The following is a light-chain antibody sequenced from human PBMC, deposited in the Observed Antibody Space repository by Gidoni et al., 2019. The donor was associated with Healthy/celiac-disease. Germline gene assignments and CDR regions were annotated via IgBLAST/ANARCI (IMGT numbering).Light chain of an antibody. V-gene: IGLV3-1*01. J-gene: IGLJ2*01. CDR1: KLGDKS. Sequence: SYQLTQPPSVSVSPGQTASITCAGDKLGDKSACWYQQKPGQSHVLFIYQDRKRPSGIPERFSGSNSGNTATLTISGTQAMDEADYYCQAWDSSTVVFGGGTKLTVL. CDR3: QAWDSSTVV. CDR2: QDR.